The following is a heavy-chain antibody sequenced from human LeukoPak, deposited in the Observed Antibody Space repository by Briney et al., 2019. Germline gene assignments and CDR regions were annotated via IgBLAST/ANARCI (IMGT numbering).Heavy chain of an antibody. CDR1: GYTFTSYG. Sequence: ASVKVSCKASGYTFTSYGISWVRQAPGQGLEWMGWISAYNGNTNYAQKLQGRVTMTTDTSTSTAYMELRSLRSDDTAVYYCATGAIPTYYYYMDVWGKGTTVTVSS. V-gene: IGHV1-18*01. CDR2: ISAYNGNT. D-gene: IGHD2-21*01. CDR3: ATGAIPTYYYYMDV. J-gene: IGHJ6*03.